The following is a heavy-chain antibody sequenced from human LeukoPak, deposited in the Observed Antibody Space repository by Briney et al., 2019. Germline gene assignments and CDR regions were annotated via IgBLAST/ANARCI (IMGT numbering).Heavy chain of an antibody. CDR3: ARQAHSSSQDLM. V-gene: IGHV5-51*01. CDR1: GYSFTSYW. Sequence: GESLQISRRGSGYSFTSYWNGLVRQMSGKGLEGVGNNYPGDSDTRYSPSFQGQVTISADKSISTAYLQWSSLKASDTAMYYCARQAHSSSQDLMWGQGTLVTASS. J-gene: IGHJ4*02. D-gene: IGHD6-13*01. CDR2: NYPGDSDT.